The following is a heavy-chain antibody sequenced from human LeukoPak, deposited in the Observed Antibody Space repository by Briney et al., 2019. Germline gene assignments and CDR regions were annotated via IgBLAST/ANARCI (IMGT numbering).Heavy chain of an antibody. V-gene: IGHV1-69*04. J-gene: IGHJ4*02. CDR2: IIPILGIA. CDR1: GGTFSSYA. D-gene: IGHD2-15*01. CDR3: ARGPPPSIHCSGCSCYLDY. Sequence: SVKVSCKASGGTFSSYAISWVRQAPGQGLEWMGRIIPILGIANYAQKFQGRVTITADKSTSTAYMELSSLRSEDTAVYYCARGPPPSIHCSGCSCYLDYWGQGTLVTVSS.